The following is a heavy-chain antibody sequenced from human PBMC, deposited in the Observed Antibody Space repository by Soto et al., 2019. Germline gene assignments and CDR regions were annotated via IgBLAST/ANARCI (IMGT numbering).Heavy chain of an antibody. V-gene: IGHV3-9*01. D-gene: IGHD1-20*01. J-gene: IGHJ4*02. CDR1: GFTFDDYA. CDR2: ISWNSGSI. CDR3: AKDRGDGITGLFDY. Sequence: EVQLVESGGGLVQPGRSLRLSCAASGFTFDDYAMHWVRQAPGKGLEWVSGISWNSGSIGYADSVKGRFTISRDNAKNSLYLQMNSLRAGDTALYYCAKDRGDGITGLFDYWGQGTLVTVSS.